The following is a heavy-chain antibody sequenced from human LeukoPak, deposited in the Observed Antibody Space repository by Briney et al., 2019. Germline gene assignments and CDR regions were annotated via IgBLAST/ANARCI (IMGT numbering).Heavy chain of an antibody. CDR2: IKQDGSQR. CDR3: ASLSSGSYNWFDP. J-gene: IGHJ5*02. D-gene: IGHD1-26*01. CDR1: GFTFSDYW. Sequence: GGSLRLSCTASGFTFSDYWMTWVRQAPGKGPEWVANIKQDGSQRYYVDSVRGRFTISRDNAKNSLFLQMNGLRAEDTAVYYCASLSSGSYNWFDPWGRGTLVTVSS. V-gene: IGHV3-7*01.